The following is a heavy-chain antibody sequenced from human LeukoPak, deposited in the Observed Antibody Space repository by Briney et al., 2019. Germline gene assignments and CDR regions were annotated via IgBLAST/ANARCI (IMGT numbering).Heavy chain of an antibody. CDR3: AAQPCSGGVCYLDY. Sequence: GGSLRLSCAASGFTFSSYAMHWVRQAPGKVLEWVTVISYHARDQFYADSVKGRFTVSRDNSKNTLYLQMNSLRAEDSAVYYCAAQPCSGGVCYLDYWGQGTLVTVSS. J-gene: IGHJ4*02. V-gene: IGHV3-30*04. CDR1: GFTFSSYA. D-gene: IGHD2-8*02. CDR2: ISYHARDQ.